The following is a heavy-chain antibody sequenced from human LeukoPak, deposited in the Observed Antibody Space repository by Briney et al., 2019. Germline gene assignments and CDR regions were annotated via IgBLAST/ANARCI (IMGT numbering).Heavy chain of an antibody. Sequence: SETLSLTCTVSGASIRMYHCSCIPQPPGKGLEWIGYIDNSGNTKYKPSLKSRVTISVDTSKNQFSLKLSSVTAADTAVYFCAHSTGWPGFDFWGQGALVTVSS. D-gene: IGHD6-19*01. CDR3: AHSTGWPGFDF. V-gene: IGHV4-59*08. J-gene: IGHJ4*02. CDR1: GASIRMYH. CDR2: IDNSGNT.